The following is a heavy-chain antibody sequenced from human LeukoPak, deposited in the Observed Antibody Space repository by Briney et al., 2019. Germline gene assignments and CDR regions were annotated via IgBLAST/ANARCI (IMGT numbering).Heavy chain of an antibody. Sequence: GGSLRLSCVGSGFTFRSHAMSWVRQAPEKGLEFVSGIYEGGGTTYYADSVKGRFSISRDNSKNTLYLQMDSLRGEDTAVYYCAKDFRIGYSAHFDYWGQGALVTVSS. D-gene: IGHD2-21*01. V-gene: IGHV3-23*01. J-gene: IGHJ4*02. CDR3: AKDFRIGYSAHFDY. CDR1: GFTFRSHA. CDR2: IYEGGGTT.